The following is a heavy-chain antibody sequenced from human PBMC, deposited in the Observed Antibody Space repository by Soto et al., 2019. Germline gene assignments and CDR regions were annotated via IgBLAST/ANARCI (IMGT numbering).Heavy chain of an antibody. J-gene: IGHJ4*02. CDR1: GGSVSSGSYY. CDR3: ARFVVVVHTTPQGFDY. V-gene: IGHV4-61*01. Sequence: SETLSLTCTVSGGSVSSGSYYWTWIRQPPGKGLEWIGYIYYSGSTNYNPSLKSRVTISLDTSKNQFSLKLSSVTAADTAVYYCARFVVVVHTTPQGFDYWGQGTLVTVSS. D-gene: IGHD2-15*01. CDR2: IYYSGST.